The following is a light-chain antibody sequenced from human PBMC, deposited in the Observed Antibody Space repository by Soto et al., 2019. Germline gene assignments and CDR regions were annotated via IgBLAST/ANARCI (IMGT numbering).Light chain of an antibody. CDR3: QQYGSSPPWT. J-gene: IGKJ1*01. Sequence: EFVLTQSPGTLSLSPGERATLSCRASQSISSAYLAWYQQKPGQAPRLLIYGASSRATGIPDRFSGSGSGTDFTLTISRLEPEDFAVYYCQQYGSSPPWTFGQGTTVEIK. V-gene: IGKV3-20*01. CDR1: QSISSAY. CDR2: GAS.